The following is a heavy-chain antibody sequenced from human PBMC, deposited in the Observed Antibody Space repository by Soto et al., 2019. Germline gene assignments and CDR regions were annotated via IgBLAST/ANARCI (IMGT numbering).Heavy chain of an antibody. CDR2: IYYSGST. CDR1: GGSISSSSYY. V-gene: IGHV4-39*01. Sequence: PSETLSLTCTVSGGSISSSSYYWGWIRQPPGKGLEWIGSIYYSGSTYYNPPLKSRVTISVGTSKNQFSLKLSSVTAADTAVYYCARGGRGDVWGQGTTVTVSS. D-gene: IGHD3-16*01. J-gene: IGHJ6*02. CDR3: ARGGRGDV.